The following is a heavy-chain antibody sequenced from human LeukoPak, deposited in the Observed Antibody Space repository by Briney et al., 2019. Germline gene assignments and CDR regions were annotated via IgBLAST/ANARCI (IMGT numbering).Heavy chain of an antibody. V-gene: IGHV3-30-3*01. CDR1: GFTFSSHI. D-gene: IGHD3-10*01. Sequence: PGRSLRLSCVASGFTFSSHIMHGVRQAPGKGLEWLVMISYDGSSQYYADSVKGRFTISRDNSRNTLYLQMNSLRPEDTAVYYCARSGSGIYYIASWGQGTLVTVSS. CDR2: ISYDGSSQ. CDR3: ARSGSGIYYIAS. J-gene: IGHJ5*01.